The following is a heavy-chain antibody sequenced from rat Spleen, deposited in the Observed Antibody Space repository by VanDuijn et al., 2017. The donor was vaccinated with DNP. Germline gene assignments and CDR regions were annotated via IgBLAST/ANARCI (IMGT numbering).Heavy chain of an antibody. J-gene: IGHJ1*01. CDR2: IQSGGSS. Sequence: QVQLKESGPGLIQPSQTLSLTCTVSGFSLTSYHVHWVRQPPGKGLEWMGRIQSGGSSDYNSALKSRLSISRDTSKSQVLLKMNSLQTEDTAMYFCVRWVTISAISYWNFDFWGPGTMVTVSS. V-gene: IGHV2-27*01. CDR3: VRWVTISAISYWNFDF. D-gene: IGHD1-2*01. CDR1: GFSLTSYH.